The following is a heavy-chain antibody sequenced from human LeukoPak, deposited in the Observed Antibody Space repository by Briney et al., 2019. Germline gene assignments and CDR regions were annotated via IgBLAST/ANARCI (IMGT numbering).Heavy chain of an antibody. D-gene: IGHD1-26*01. V-gene: IGHV3-48*03. CDR2: ISGSGNTM. CDR3: GREVPRGATILDY. Sequence: GSLRLSCAASGFTFSNYGMNWVRQAPGKGLEWISYISGSGNTMYYADSVKGRFTISRDNPKNSLYLQMNSLRAEDTAIYYCGREVPRGATILDYWGQGTLVTVSS. CDR1: GFTFSNYG. J-gene: IGHJ4*02.